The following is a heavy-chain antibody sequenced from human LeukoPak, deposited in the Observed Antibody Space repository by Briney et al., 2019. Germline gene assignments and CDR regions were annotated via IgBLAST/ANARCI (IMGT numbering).Heavy chain of an antibody. CDR2: IYYSGST. CDR1: GGSISSYY. CDR3: ASSIAAAGAYNWFDP. J-gene: IGHJ5*02. D-gene: IGHD6-13*01. Sequence: PSETLSLTCTVSGGSISSYYWSWIRQPPGKGLEWIGYIYYSGSTNYNPSPKSRVTISVDTSKNQFSLKLSSVTAADTAVYYCASSIAAAGAYNWFDPWGQGTLVTVSS. V-gene: IGHV4-59*01.